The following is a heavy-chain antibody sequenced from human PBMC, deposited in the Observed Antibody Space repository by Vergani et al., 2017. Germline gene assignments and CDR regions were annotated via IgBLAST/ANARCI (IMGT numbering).Heavy chain of an antibody. D-gene: IGHD3-10*01. Sequence: VQLLESGGGLVQPGGSLRLSCAASGFTFSDYYMSWIRQAPGKGLEWVSYISSSSSYTNYADSVKGRFTISRDNAKNSLYLQMNSLRAEDTAVYYCARGAGELLTFDYWGQGTLVTVSS. J-gene: IGHJ4*02. CDR1: GFTFSDYY. CDR2: ISSSSSYT. V-gene: IGHV3-11*03. CDR3: ARGAGELLTFDY.